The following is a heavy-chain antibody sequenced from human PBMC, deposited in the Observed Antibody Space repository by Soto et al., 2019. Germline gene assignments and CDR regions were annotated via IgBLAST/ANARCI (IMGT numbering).Heavy chain of an antibody. CDR3: AREVAAAGTDYFDY. V-gene: IGHV4-59*01. Sequence: SETLSLTCTVSGGSISSYYWSWIRQPPGKGLEWIGYIYYSGSTNYNPSLKSRVTISVDMSKNQFSLKLSSVTAADTAVYYCAREVAAAGTDYFDYWGQGTLVTVSS. CDR1: GGSISSYY. J-gene: IGHJ4*02. D-gene: IGHD6-13*01. CDR2: IYYSGST.